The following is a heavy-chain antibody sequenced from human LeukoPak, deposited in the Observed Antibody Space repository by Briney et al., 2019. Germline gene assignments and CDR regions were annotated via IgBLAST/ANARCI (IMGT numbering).Heavy chain of an antibody. V-gene: IGHV1-2*02. CDR3: ARSGYQYGLDV. CDR2: INYNSGGT. Sequence: ASVKVSCKASGYTFSGYYMHWVRQAPGQGLEWMGWINYNSGGTNYAQKFQGRVTTTRDTSISTLYMEVSWLTSDDTAVYYCARSGYQYGLDVWGQGTTVTVSS. D-gene: IGHD5-18*01. J-gene: IGHJ6*02. CDR1: GYTFSGYY.